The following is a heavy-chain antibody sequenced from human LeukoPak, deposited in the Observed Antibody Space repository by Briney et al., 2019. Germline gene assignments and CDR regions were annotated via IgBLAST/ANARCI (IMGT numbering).Heavy chain of an antibody. D-gene: IGHD5-18*01. CDR2: IYYSGST. CDR1: GGSISSYY. V-gene: IGHV4-59*01. CDR3: ARGRGLWLREPLDY. Sequence: SETLSLTCTVSGGSISSYYWSWIRQPPGKGLEWIGYIYYSGSTNYNPSLKSRVTISVDTSKNQFSLKLSSVTAADTAVYYCARGRGLWLREPLDYWGQGTLVTVSS. J-gene: IGHJ4*02.